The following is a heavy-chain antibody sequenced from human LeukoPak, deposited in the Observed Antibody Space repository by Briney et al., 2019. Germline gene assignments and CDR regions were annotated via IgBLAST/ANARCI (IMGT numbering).Heavy chain of an antibody. J-gene: IGHJ6*02. Sequence: ASVKVSCKASGGTFSSYAISWVRQAPGQGLEWMGIINPSGGSTSYAQKFQGRVTMTRDTSTSTVYMELSSLRSEDTAVYYCARSPGIAAAYGMDVWGQGTTVTVSS. CDR1: GGTFSSYA. D-gene: IGHD6-13*01. V-gene: IGHV1-46*01. CDR2: INPSGGST. CDR3: ARSPGIAAAYGMDV.